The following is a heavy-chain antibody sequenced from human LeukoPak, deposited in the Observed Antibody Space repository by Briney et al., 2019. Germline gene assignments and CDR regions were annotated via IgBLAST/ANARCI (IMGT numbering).Heavy chain of an antibody. Sequence: SVKVSCKASGGTFSSYAISWVRQAPGQGLEWMGSIIPTFGTTNYAQQFQGRVTITADVSTTAAYMELSSLRSEDTAVYYCARKQRSYCGDNCLAPYYYYYSMDVWGDGTTVTVS. D-gene: IGHD2-21*01. CDR1: GGTFSSYA. J-gene: IGHJ6*03. CDR2: IIPTFGTT. CDR3: ARKQRSYCGDNCLAPYYYYYSMDV. V-gene: IGHV1-69*15.